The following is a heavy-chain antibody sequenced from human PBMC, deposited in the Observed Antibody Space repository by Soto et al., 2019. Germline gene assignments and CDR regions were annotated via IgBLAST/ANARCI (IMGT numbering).Heavy chain of an antibody. Sequence: QLQLQESGPGLVKPSETLSLTCTVSGGTISSSSYYWGWIRQPPGKGLEYIGTINYSGSTYHNPSLKSRVTISIDTSNNQFSLKLSSVTAADTAVYYCARHRGMGTAYEAFDIWGQGTMVIDS. CDR1: GGTISSSSYY. D-gene: IGHD5-18*01. CDR3: ARHRGMGTAYEAFDI. J-gene: IGHJ3*02. CDR2: INYSGST. V-gene: IGHV4-39*01.